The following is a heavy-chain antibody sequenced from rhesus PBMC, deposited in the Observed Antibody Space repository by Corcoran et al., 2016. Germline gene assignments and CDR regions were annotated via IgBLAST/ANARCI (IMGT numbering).Heavy chain of an antibody. CDR2: FGGSRGKP. D-gene: IGHD2-27*01. V-gene: IGHV4-165*02. CDR1: GGSISGFS. Sequence: QVQLQESGTGLVKPSETLSLTCAVSGGSISGFSWTWIRQPPVKGLEWIGYFGGSRGKPYNKDSLMSRGTISTDPSSNQFSLRLTSVTAADTAVYYCAGFSGYCPDFDYWGQGVLVTVSS. CDR3: AGFSGYCPDFDY. J-gene: IGHJ4*01.